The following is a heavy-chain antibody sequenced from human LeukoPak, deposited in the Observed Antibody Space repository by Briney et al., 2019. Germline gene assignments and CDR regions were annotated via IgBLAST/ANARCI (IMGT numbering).Heavy chain of an antibody. CDR3: ARVGGSSGWYSLDY. J-gene: IGHJ4*02. V-gene: IGHV4-59*01. CDR2: IYYSGST. Sequence: IPSETLSLTCTVSGGSISSYYWSWIRQPPGKGLEWIGYIYYSGSTNYNPSLKSRVTISVDTSKNQFSPKLSSVTAADTAVYYCARVGGSSGWYSLDYWGQGTLVTVSS. CDR1: GGSISSYY. D-gene: IGHD6-19*01.